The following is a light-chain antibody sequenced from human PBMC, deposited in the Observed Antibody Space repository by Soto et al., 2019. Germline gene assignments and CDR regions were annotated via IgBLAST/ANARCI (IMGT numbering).Light chain of an antibody. CDR3: QQYNNWPWT. CDR2: GAS. J-gene: IGKJ1*01. V-gene: IGKV3-15*01. CDR1: QSVSSSY. Sequence: EIVLTQSPGTLSLAPGERATLSCRASQSVSSSYLAWYQQKPGQAPRLLIYGASTRATGIPARFSGSGSGTEFTLTISSLQSEDFAVYYCQQYNNWPWTVGQGTKVDIK.